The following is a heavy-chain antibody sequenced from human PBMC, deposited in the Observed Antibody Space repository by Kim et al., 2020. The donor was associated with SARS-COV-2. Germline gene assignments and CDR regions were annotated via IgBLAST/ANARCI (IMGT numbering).Heavy chain of an antibody. D-gene: IGHD5-12*01. V-gene: IGHV3-48*02. J-gene: IGHJ4*02. CDR3: ARDGLATPIPDY. Sequence: YYADSVKGRFTISRDNAKNSLYLQMNSLRDEDTAVYYCARDGLATPIPDYWGQGTLVTVSS.